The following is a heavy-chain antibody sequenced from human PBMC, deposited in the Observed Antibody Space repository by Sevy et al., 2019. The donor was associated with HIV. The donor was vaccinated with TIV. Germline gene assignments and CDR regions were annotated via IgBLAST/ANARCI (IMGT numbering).Heavy chain of an antibody. CDR1: GFTFSSYA. V-gene: IGHV3-30-3*01. CDR3: ATSPPVSDAFDI. D-gene: IGHD1-20*01. CDR2: ISYDGSNK. J-gene: IGHJ3*02. Sequence: GGSLRLSCAASGFTFSSYAMHWVRQAPGKGLEWVAVISYDGSNKYYADTVKGRFTISRDNSKNTLYLQMNSLRAEDTAVYYCATSPPVSDAFDIWGQGTMVTVSS.